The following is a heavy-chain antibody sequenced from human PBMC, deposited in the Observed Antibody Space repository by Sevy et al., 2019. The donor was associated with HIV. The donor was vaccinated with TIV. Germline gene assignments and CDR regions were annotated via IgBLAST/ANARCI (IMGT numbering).Heavy chain of an antibody. CDR2: ISYEGSNK. V-gene: IGHV3-30*18. Sequence: GGSLRLSCAASGFTFSSYGMHWVRQAPGKGLEWVAVISYEGSNKYYADSVKGRFTISRDNSKNTLYLQMNSLRAEDTAVYYCAKDGATMVRGVFDAFDIWGQGTMVTVSS. J-gene: IGHJ3*02. CDR1: GFTFSSYG. CDR3: AKDGATMVRGVFDAFDI. D-gene: IGHD3-10*01.